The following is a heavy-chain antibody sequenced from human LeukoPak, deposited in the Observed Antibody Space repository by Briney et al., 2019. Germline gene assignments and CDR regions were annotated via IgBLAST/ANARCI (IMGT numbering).Heavy chain of an antibody. J-gene: IGHJ4*02. D-gene: IGHD4-17*01. Sequence: GGSLRLSCAASGSTFSSYGMHWVRQAPGKGLEWVAVIWYDGSNKYYADSVKGRFTISRDNSKNTLYLQMNSLRAEDTAVYYCAKAGRTTVTNPYFDYWGQGTLVTVSS. CDR1: GSTFSSYG. V-gene: IGHV3-33*06. CDR3: AKAGRTTVTNPYFDY. CDR2: IWYDGSNK.